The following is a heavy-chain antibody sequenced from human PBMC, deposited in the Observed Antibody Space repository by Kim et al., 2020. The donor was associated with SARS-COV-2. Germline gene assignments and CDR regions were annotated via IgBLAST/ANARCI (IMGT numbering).Heavy chain of an antibody. CDR1: GFTFSSYA. J-gene: IGHJ3*02. CDR2: IYSGGSST. Sequence: GGSLRLSCAASGFTFSSYAMSWVRQAPGKGLEWVSVIYSGGSSTYYADSVKGRFTISRDNSKNTLYLQMNSLRAEDTAVYYCAQTRGGVLWFGELSGDDAFDIWGQETMVTVSS. V-gene: IGHV3-23*03. CDR3: AQTRGGVLWFGELSGDDAFDI. D-gene: IGHD3-10*01.